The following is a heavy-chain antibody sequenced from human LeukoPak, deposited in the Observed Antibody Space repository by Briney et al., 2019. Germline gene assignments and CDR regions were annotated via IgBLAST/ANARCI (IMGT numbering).Heavy chain of an antibody. CDR2: INAGNGNT. Sequence: ASVKVSCKASGYTFTSYAMHWVRQAPGQRLEWMGWINAGNGNTKYSQKFQSRVTITRDTSASTAYMELSSLRSEDTAVYYCARDGGGYSYVQYFDYWGQGTLVTVSS. CDR1: GYTFTSYA. J-gene: IGHJ4*02. D-gene: IGHD5-18*01. CDR3: ARDGGGYSYVQYFDY. V-gene: IGHV1-3*01.